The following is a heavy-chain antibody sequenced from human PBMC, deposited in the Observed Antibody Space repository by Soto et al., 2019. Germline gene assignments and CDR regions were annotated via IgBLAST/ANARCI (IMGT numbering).Heavy chain of an antibody. Sequence: SETLSLTCTVSGGSNSSSYYWGWIRQPPGKGLEWIGSIYYSGSTYYNPSLKSRVTISVDTSKNQFSLKLSSVTAADTAVYYCASPGGYYYYGMDVWGQGTTVTVSS. J-gene: IGHJ6*02. CDR3: ASPGGYYYYGMDV. CDR1: GGSNSSSYY. D-gene: IGHD1-26*01. V-gene: IGHV4-39*01. CDR2: IYYSGST.